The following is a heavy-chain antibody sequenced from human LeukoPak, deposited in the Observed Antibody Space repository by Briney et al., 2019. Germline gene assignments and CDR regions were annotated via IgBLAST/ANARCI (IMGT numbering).Heavy chain of an antibody. CDR1: GFTFSSYV. CDR2: ISYDGSNE. V-gene: IGHV3-30*04. CDR3: ASTNREILYPYYYYMDV. J-gene: IGHJ6*03. Sequence: GRSLRLSCAASGFTFSSYVMHWVRQAPGKGLEWVAIISYDGSNEYYADSVKGRFTISRDNSKNTLYLQMNSLRAADTAVYYCASTNREILYPYYYYMDVWGKGTTVTISS. D-gene: IGHD1-14*01.